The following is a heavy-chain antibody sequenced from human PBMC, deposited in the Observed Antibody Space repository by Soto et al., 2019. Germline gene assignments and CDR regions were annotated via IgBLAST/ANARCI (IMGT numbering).Heavy chain of an antibody. CDR1: GYTFTSYG. V-gene: IGHV1-18*01. CDR3: ASGIAAAGYDYYYYYYMDV. J-gene: IGHJ6*03. Sequence: QVQLVQSGAEVKKPGASVKVSCKASGYTFTSYGISWVRQAPGQGLEWMGWISAYNGNTNYAQKLQGRVTITTDTSTSTAYMELRSLRSDDTAVYYCASGIAAAGYDYYYYYYMDVWGKGTTVTVSS. CDR2: ISAYNGNT. D-gene: IGHD6-13*01.